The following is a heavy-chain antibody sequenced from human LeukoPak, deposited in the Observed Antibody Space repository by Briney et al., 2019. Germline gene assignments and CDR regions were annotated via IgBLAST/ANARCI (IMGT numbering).Heavy chain of an antibody. J-gene: IGHJ4*02. Sequence: GGSLRLSCAASGFTFSSYWMSWVRQAPGKGLEWVANIKQDGRDKYYVDSVKGRFTISRDNAKNSLYLQLTSLSPEDTAMYYCAKPDVAVDWGAYWGQGTLVTVSS. D-gene: IGHD3-9*01. V-gene: IGHV3-7*01. CDR3: AKPDVAVDWGAY. CDR2: IKQDGRDK. CDR1: GFTFSSYW.